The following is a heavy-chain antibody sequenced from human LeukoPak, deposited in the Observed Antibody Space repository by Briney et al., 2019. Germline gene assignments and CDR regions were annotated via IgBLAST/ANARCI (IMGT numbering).Heavy chain of an antibody. V-gene: IGHV4-59*08. Sequence: PSETLSLTCTVSGDSIRTYSWSWIRQSPGKGLEWIGYIDYTGSTNYNPSLKSRVTISVDTSKNHFSLKLTSVTAADTAVYYRARHPVLLSGMDVWGQGTTVTVSS. CDR3: ARHPVLLSGMDV. J-gene: IGHJ6*02. D-gene: IGHD2-21*01. CDR2: IDYTGST. CDR1: GDSIRTYS.